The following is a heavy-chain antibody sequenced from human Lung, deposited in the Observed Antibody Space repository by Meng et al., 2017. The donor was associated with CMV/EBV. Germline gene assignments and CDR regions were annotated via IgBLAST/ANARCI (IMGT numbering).Heavy chain of an antibody. Sequence: ASVKVSCKTSGFAFTSYFMHWVRQAPGQGLEWMGIINPSDGSTTYAQRFQGRVTMTRDTSASTVYMDLSNLRSEDTAVYYCARGLGCARGTGLGYWGRGTLVTVSS. V-gene: IGHV1-46*01. D-gene: IGHD1-1*01. J-gene: IGHJ4*02. CDR2: INPSDGST. CDR3: ARGLGCARGTGLGY. CDR1: GFAFTSYF.